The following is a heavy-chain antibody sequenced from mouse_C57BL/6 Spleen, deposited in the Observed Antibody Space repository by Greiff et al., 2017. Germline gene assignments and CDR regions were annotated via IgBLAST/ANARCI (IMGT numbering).Heavy chain of an antibody. V-gene: IGHV1-53*01. CDR3: ARGDITTVVARWYFDV. J-gene: IGHJ1*03. Sequence: QVQLQQPGTELVKPGASVKLSCKASGYTFTSYWMHWVKQRPGQGLEWIGNINPSNGGTNYNEKFKSKATLTVDKSSSTAYMQLSSLTSEDSAVYYCARGDITTVVARWYFDVWGTGTTVTVSS. CDR2: INPSNGGT. D-gene: IGHD1-1*01. CDR1: GYTFTSYW.